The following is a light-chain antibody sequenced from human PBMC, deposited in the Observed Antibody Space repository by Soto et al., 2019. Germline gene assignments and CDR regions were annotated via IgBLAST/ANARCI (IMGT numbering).Light chain of an antibody. V-gene: IGKV3D-15*01. J-gene: IGKJ4*01. CDR2: GAS. CDR3: QQYNNWPLT. CDR1: QNVNDN. Sequence: EIVMTQSPATLSVSPGERATLSCRASQNVNDNLAWYQQKPGQAPRLLVYGASIRATGIPASFSGSGSGTEFTLTIGSLQSEDFAVYYCQQYNNWPLTCGAGTKVEIK.